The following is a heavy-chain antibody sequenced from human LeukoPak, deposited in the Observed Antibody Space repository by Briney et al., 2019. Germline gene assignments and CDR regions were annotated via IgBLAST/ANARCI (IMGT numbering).Heavy chain of an antibody. CDR1: GGSVSSGSYY. Sequence: PSETLSLTCTVSGGSVSSGSYYWSWIRQPPGKGLEWIGYIYYSGSTSYNPSLKSRVTISVDTSKNQFSLKLSSVTAADTAVYYCASRLSSGWYGGHDYWGQGTLVTVSS. V-gene: IGHV4-61*01. CDR3: ASRLSSGWYGGHDY. J-gene: IGHJ4*02. CDR2: IYYSGST. D-gene: IGHD6-19*01.